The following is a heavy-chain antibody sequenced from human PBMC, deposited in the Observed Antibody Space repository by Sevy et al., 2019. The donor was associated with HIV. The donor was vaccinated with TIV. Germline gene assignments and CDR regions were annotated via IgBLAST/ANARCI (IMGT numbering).Heavy chain of an antibody. D-gene: IGHD3-16*01. CDR2: LYSNGSP. CDR1: VFTVSSNY. CDR3: ARDRGGFPFDS. V-gene: IGHV3-53*01. Sequence: GGSLRLSCTASVFTVSSNYMTWVRQAPGKGLEWVSVLYSNGSPLYADSVMGRFTISRDSSKNTLYLQMNSLRAEDTAVYYCARDRGGFPFDSWGQGTLVTVSS. J-gene: IGHJ4*02.